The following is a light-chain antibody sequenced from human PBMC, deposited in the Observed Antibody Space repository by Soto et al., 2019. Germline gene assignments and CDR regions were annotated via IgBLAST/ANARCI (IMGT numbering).Light chain of an antibody. CDR1: SSDVGGYNY. V-gene: IGLV2-14*01. Sequence: HSALTQPASVSGSPGQSITISCTGTSSDVGGYNYVSWYQHHPGKAPKLLIYDVTNRPSGVSDRFSGSKSGNTASLTISGLQTEDEADYYCSSYTSSITVVFGGGTQLTVL. J-gene: IGLJ2*01. CDR2: DVT. CDR3: SSYTSSITVV.